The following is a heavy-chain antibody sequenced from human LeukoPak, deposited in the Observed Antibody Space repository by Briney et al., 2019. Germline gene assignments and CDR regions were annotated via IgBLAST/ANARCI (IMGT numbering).Heavy chain of an antibody. CDR1: GFTVSNNY. D-gene: IGHD5-24*01. CDR3: ARDRSDGNYYMVV. V-gene: IGHV3-53*01. CDR2: IHGGGST. Sequence: GGSLRLSCEASGFTVSNNYMSWVRQAPGKGLEWVSVIHGGGSTSYADSVKGRFTISRDKSKNTLYLQMNSLRADDTAVYYCARDRSDGNYYMVVWGKGTTVIVSS. J-gene: IGHJ6*03.